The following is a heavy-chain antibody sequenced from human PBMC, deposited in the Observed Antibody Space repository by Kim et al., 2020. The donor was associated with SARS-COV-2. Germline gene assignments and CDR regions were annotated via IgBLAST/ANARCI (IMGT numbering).Heavy chain of an antibody. V-gene: IGHV3-33*01. CDR3: ATGLYTGTPVNDAFNI. J-gene: IGHJ3*02. CDR1: GFVFSAYG. D-gene: IGHD1-1*01. Sequence: GGSLRLSCAASGFVFSAYGMHWVRQVPGKGLDWVAVIWNDGSKQYYADSVKGRFTISRDDSKNTLYLQMNSLRAEDTAIYYCATGLYTGTPVNDAFNIWG. CDR2: IWNDGSKQ.